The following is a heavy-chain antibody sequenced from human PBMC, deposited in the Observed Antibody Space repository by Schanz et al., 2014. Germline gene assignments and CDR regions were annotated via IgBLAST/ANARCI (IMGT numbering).Heavy chain of an antibody. CDR2: ITYNGGTI. V-gene: IGHV3-48*04. J-gene: IGHJ3*02. Sequence: VQLVDSGGGLVQPGGSLRLSCAASGITFSSHSFNWVRQAPGKGLEWISYITYNGGTIYYAESVKGRFTISRDNAKNSLYLQMNGLRAEDTAVYYCARVALPGYSSPRDAFDIWGQGTMGTVSS. D-gene: IGHD5-18*01. CDR1: GITFSSHS. CDR3: ARVALPGYSSPRDAFDI.